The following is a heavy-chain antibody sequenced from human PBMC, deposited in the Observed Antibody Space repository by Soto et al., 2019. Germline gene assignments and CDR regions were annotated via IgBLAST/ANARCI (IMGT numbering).Heavy chain of an antibody. V-gene: IGHV4-59*08. CDR2: IYYSGST. CDR1: GGSIRSYY. CDR3: ARHSRPWPLRV. J-gene: IGHJ4*02. Sequence: SETLSLTCTVSGGSIRSYYWSWIRQPPGKGLEWIGYIYYSGSTNYNPSLKSRVTISVDTSKNQFSLKLSSVTAADTAVYYCARHSRPWPLRVWGQGTLVTVS.